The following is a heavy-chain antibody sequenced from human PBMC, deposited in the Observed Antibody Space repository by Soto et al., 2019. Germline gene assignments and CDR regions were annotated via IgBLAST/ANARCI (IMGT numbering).Heavy chain of an antibody. CDR2: IYYTGST. Sequence: SETLSVTCSFSVSSISRFYWSWIRQPPGKGLEWIGYIYYTGSTKYNPSLKSRVTLSLGTSRNQLSLNLSSVTAADTAVYYCTRVGGYYGDYPNFDYWGPGTMVTVSS. V-gene: IGHV4-59*01. D-gene: IGHD4-17*01. J-gene: IGHJ4*02. CDR3: TRVGGYYGDYPNFDY. CDR1: VSSISRFY.